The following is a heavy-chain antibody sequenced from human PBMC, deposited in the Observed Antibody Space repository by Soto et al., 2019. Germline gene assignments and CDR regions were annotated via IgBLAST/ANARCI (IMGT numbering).Heavy chain of an antibody. CDR2: IWYDGSNK. Sequence: QVQLVESGGGVVQPGRSLRLSCAASGFTFSSYGMHWVHQAPGKGLEWVAVIWYDGSNKYYADSVKGRFTISRDNSKNTLYLQMNSLRAEDTAVYYCARGGEQWLVRGAYYFDYWGQGTLVTVSS. D-gene: IGHD6-19*01. CDR1: GFTFSSYG. CDR3: ARGGEQWLVRGAYYFDY. J-gene: IGHJ4*02. V-gene: IGHV3-33*01.